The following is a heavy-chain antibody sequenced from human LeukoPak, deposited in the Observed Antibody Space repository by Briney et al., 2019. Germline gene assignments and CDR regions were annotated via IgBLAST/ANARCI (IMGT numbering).Heavy chain of an antibody. J-gene: IGHJ6*03. CDR3: AIGYMDV. Sequence: SETLSLTCTVSGGSISSSSYYWGWIRQPPGKGLEWIGYIYYSGSTYYNPSLKSRVTISVDTSKNQFSLKLSSVTAADTAVYYCAIGYMDVWGKGTTVTVSS. CDR1: GGSISSSSYY. CDR2: IYYSGST. V-gene: IGHV4-30-4*08.